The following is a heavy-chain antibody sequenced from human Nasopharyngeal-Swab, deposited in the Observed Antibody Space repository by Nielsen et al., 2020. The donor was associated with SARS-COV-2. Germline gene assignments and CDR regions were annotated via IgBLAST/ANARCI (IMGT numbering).Heavy chain of an antibody. CDR2: INHSGST. D-gene: IGHD2-15*01. V-gene: IGHV4-34*01. Sequence: GSLRLSCAVYGGSFSGYYWSWIRQPPGKGLEWIGEINHSGSTNYNPSLKSRVAISVDTSKNQFSLKLSSVTAADTAVYYCARGPLPRYCSGGSCYSRYYYYMDVRGKGTTVTVSS. J-gene: IGHJ6*03. CDR1: GGSFSGYY. CDR3: ARGPLPRYCSGGSCYSRYYYYMDV.